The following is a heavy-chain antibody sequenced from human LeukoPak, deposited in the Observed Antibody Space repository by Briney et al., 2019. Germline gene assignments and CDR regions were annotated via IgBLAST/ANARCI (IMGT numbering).Heavy chain of an antibody. CDR1: GYTFIGYH. V-gene: IGHV1-2*02. CDR3: ARGYDYIWGSYRP. D-gene: IGHD3-16*02. J-gene: IGHJ5*02. Sequence: GASVKVSCKASGYTFIGYHIHWVRQAPGQGLEWMGWINANSGGTNYAQKFQGRVTMTRDTSISTAYMELSRLTSDDTAVYYCARGYDYIWGSYRPWGQGTLVTVSS. CDR2: INANSGGT.